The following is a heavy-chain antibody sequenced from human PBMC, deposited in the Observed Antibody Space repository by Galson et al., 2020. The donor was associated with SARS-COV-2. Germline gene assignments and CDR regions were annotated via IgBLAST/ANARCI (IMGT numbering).Heavy chain of an antibody. CDR2: INPGGGTT. D-gene: IGHD3-10*01. J-gene: IGHJ6*02. Sequence: ASVKVSCKASGYTFRSYYIHWVRQAPGQGLEWKGIINPGGGTTPYAQKFQGRITMTRDTSTSTVYMELSSLGSEDTAVYYCARGYYYGSGPYYGMDVWGQGTTVTVSS. CDR3: ARGYYYGSGPYYGMDV. CDR1: GYTFRSYY. V-gene: IGHV1-46*01.